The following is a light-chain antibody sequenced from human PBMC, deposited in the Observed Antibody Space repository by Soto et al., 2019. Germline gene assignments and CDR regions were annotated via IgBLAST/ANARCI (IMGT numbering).Light chain of an antibody. Sequence: ESVLTQSPGPLSLSPGERATLSCRASQSVSSSYLAWYQQKPGQAPRLLIYDASSRATGIPDRFSGSGSGTDFTLTISRLEPEDFAVYYCQQYGSSPTFGGGTKVEIK. J-gene: IGKJ4*01. CDR3: QQYGSSPT. CDR2: DAS. CDR1: QSVSSSY. V-gene: IGKV3-20*01.